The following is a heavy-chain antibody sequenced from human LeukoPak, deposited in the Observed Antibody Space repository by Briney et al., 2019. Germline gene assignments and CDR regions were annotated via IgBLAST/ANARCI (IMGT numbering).Heavy chain of an antibody. CDR3: AKDGWAVAGGLFDY. CDR2: ISWNSGGI. D-gene: IGHD6-19*01. J-gene: IGHJ4*02. CDR1: GFTFDDYA. Sequence: GRSLRLSCAASGFTFDDYAMHWVRQAPGKGLEWVSGISWNSGGIGYADSVKGRFTISRDNAKNSLYLQMNSLRAEDTALYYCAKDGWAVAGGLFDYWGQGTLVTVSS. V-gene: IGHV3-9*01.